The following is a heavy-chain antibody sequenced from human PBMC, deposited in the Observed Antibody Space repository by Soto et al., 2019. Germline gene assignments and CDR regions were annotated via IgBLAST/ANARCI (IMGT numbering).Heavy chain of an antibody. CDR1: GFTFSGYW. D-gene: IGHD6-13*01. Sequence: PGGSLRLSCAASGFTFSGYWMSGVRQAPGKGLEWVANIKQDGSEKYYVDSVKGRFTISRDNAKNSLYLQMNSLRAEDTAVYYCARDSSLVPNDYWGQGTLVTVSS. CDR2: IKQDGSEK. CDR3: ARDSSLVPNDY. V-gene: IGHV3-7*01. J-gene: IGHJ4*02.